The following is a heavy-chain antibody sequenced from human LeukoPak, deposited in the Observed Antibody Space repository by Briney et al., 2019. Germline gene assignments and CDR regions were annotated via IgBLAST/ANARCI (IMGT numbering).Heavy chain of an antibody. V-gene: IGHV4-34*01. CDR2: INHSGST. Sequence: SETLSLTCAVYGGSFSGYYWSWIRQPPGKGLEWIGEINHSGSTNYNPSLKSRVTISVETSKNQFSLKRSSVTAADTAVYYCARRRVVTASFDYWGQGTLVTVSS. CDR1: GGSFSGYY. J-gene: IGHJ4*02. D-gene: IGHD2-21*02. CDR3: ARRRVVTASFDY.